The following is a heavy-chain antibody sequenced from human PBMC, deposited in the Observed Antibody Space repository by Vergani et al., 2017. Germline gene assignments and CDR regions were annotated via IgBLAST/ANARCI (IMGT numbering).Heavy chain of an antibody. V-gene: IGHV3-66*01. CDR2: IYSGGST. Sequence: EVQLVESGGGLVQPGGSLRLSCAASGFTVSSNYMSWVRQAPGKGLEWVSVIYSGGSTYYADSVKGRFTISRDNSKNTLYLQMNSLRAEDTAVYYCARGDFWTSGYYYGMDVWGQGTTVTVSS. CDR1: GFTVSSNY. CDR3: ARGDFWTSGYYYGMDV. D-gene: IGHD3/OR15-3a*01. J-gene: IGHJ6*02.